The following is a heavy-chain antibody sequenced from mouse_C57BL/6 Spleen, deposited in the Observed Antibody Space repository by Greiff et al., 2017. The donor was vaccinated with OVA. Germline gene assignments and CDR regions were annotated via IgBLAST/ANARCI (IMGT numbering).Heavy chain of an antibody. D-gene: IGHD2-1*01. J-gene: IGHJ3*01. V-gene: IGHV1-80*01. CDR2: IYPGDGDT. CDR3: ARGDYGNSFAY. Sequence: QVHVKQSGAELVKPGASVKISCKASGYAFSSYWMNWVKQRPGQGLEWIGQIYPGDGDTNYNGKFKGKATLTADKSSSTAYMQLSSLTSEDSAVYFCARGDYGNSFAYWGQGTLVTVSA. CDR1: GYAFSSYW.